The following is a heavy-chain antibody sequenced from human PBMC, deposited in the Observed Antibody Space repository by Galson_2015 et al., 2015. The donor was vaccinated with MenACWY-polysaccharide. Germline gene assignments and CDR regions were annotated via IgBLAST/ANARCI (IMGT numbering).Heavy chain of an antibody. J-gene: IGHJ5*02. CDR1: GASISSSSYY. D-gene: IGHD6-13*01. CDR3: VRQGLRTSSLNWFDP. Sequence: ETLSLTCAVSGASISSSSYYWGWIRQPPGKGLEWIGSIYYSGNTYYNPSLKSRVTISVDTSKNQFSLKLSSVTAADTAVYYCVRQGLRTSSLNWFDPWGQGTLVTVSS. CDR2: IYYSGNT. V-gene: IGHV4-39*01.